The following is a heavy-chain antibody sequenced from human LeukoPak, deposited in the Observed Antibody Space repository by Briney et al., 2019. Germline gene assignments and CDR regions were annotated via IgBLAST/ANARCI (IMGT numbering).Heavy chain of an antibody. Sequence: GSLRLSCVASGFSFSRYWMSWVRQAPGKGLECVANIKEDGSEQYYADSLKGRFTISRDNVKNSLYLHINSLRAEDTAVYYCARDSFGTDIDYWGQGTLVTVSS. CDR1: GFSFSRYW. J-gene: IGHJ4*02. CDR2: IKEDGSEQ. D-gene: IGHD1-14*01. V-gene: IGHV3-7*01. CDR3: ARDSFGTDIDY.